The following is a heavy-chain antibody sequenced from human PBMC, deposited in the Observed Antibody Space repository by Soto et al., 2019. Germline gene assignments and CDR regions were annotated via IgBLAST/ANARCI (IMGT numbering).Heavy chain of an antibody. CDR1: GFTFSSYA. D-gene: IGHD2-21*01. Sequence: VQLLESGGGLIQPGGSLRLSCAASGFTFSSYAMRWVRQAPGKGLEWVSSINVGVGNTHYENSVRGRFNISRDNSKNSVYLQMHSLRGKDTAIYVCATNYSFDSWGQGAQVTVSS. CDR3: ATNYSFDS. J-gene: IGHJ4*02. V-gene: IGHV3-23*01. CDR2: INVGVGNT.